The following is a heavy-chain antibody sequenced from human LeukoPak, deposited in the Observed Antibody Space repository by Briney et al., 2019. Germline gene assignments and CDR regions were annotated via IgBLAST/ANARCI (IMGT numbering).Heavy chain of an antibody. Sequence: PSETLSLTCTVSGGSISSYYWSWIRQPPGKGLEWIGYIDYSGSTNYNPSLKSRVTISVDTSKNQFSLKLSSVTAADTAVYYCARVSTDNNWGVTSYYMDFWGKGTTVTVSS. CDR2: IDYSGST. J-gene: IGHJ6*03. D-gene: IGHD7-27*01. CDR1: GGSISSYY. CDR3: ARVSTDNNWGVTSYYMDF. V-gene: IGHV4-59*01.